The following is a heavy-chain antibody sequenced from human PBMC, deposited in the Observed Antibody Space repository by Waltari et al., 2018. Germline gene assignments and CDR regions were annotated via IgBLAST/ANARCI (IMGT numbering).Heavy chain of an antibody. CDR3: ARQGYSYGFGWFDP. V-gene: IGHV4-39*01. J-gene: IGHJ5*02. Sequence: QLQLQESGPGLVKPSETLSLTCTVSGGSISSSSYYWGWIRQPPGKGLEWLGSIYYSRGTNSQPSLKSRVTISLATSKTQFSLKLSSVTAADTAVYYCARQGYSYGFGWFDPWGQGTLVTVSS. CDR1: GGSISSSSYY. D-gene: IGHD5-18*01. CDR2: IYYSRGT.